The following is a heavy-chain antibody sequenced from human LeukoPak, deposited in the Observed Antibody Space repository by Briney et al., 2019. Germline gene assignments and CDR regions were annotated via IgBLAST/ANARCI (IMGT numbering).Heavy chain of an antibody. CDR3: ARWGIAAAGGHFDY. V-gene: IGHV4-34*01. Sequence: SETLSLTCAVYGGSFSGYYWSWIRQPPGKGLEWIGEINHSGSTNYNPSLKSRVTISVDTSKNQFSLKLSSVTAADTAVYYCARWGIAAAGGHFDYWGQGTLVTVSS. D-gene: IGHD6-13*01. J-gene: IGHJ4*02. CDR2: INHSGST. CDR1: GGSFSGYY.